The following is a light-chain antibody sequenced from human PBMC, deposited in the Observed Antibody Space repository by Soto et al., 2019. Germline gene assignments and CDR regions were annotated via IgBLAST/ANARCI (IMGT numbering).Light chain of an antibody. CDR2: KAS. J-gene: IGKJ1*01. CDR3: QQFNNFSWT. V-gene: IGKV1-5*03. Sequence: IQMTQSPSTLSASVGDRVTITCRASQSISIWLAWYQQKPGKAPKLLIYKASTLKSGVPSRFRGSGSGTEFTLTISSLQPDDFATYYCQQFNNFSWTFGQGTKVEIK. CDR1: QSISIW.